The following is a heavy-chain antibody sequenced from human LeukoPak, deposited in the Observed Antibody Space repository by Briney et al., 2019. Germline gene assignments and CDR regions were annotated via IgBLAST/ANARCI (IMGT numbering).Heavy chain of an antibody. CDR1: GGTFSSYA. CDR3: ATPGEVATILQFDY. Sequence: SVKVSCKASGGTFSSYAISWVRQAPGQGLEWMGRIIPILGIANYAQKFQGRVTITADKSTSTAYMELSSLRSEDTAVYYCATPGEVATILQFDYWGQGTLVTVSS. V-gene: IGHV1-69*04. D-gene: IGHD5-24*01. J-gene: IGHJ4*02. CDR2: IIPILGIA.